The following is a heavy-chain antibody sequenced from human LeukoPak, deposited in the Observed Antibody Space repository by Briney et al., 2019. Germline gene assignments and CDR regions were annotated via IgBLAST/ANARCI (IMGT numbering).Heavy chain of an antibody. CDR2: INFSGGT. D-gene: IGHD5-12*01. Sequence: ASVKVSCKASGYPFNNYYIHWLRQAPGQGLEWMWWINFSGGTKYSEKFRGRVTMTRDTSMATAYMELTSLTSDDTAVYYCARDFRLFDYWGQGTLVTVSS. CDR3: ARDFRLFDY. V-gene: IGHV1-2*02. CDR1: GYPFNNYY. J-gene: IGHJ4*02.